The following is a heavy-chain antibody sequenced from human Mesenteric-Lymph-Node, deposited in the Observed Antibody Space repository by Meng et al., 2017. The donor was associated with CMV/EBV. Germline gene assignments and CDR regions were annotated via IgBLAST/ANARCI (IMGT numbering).Heavy chain of an antibody. Sequence: GAALKISCAASGFTFSSYSMNWVRQAPGKGLEWVSSISSSSSYIYYADSVKGRFTISRDNAKNSLYLQMNSLRAEDTAVYYCARVPIRYSSGWDFDYWGQGTLVTVSS. CDR2: ISSSSSYI. D-gene: IGHD6-19*01. V-gene: IGHV3-21*01. CDR1: GFTFSSYS. CDR3: ARVPIRYSSGWDFDY. J-gene: IGHJ4*02.